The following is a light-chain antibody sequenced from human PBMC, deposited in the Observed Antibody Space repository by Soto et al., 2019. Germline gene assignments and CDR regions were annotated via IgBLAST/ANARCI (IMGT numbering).Light chain of an antibody. V-gene: IGKV2-30*01. CDR1: QSLGYSDGNTY. CDR3: MQGTHWPKT. CDR2: QVS. J-gene: IGKJ1*01. Sequence: DVVVTQSPLSLTVTVGQPASISCRSSQSLGYSDGNTYLSWFQQGPGQSPRRLIYQVSKRDSGVPDRFSGSGSGTDFTLKISRVEADDVGIYYCMQGTHWPKTFGQGTKVEIK.